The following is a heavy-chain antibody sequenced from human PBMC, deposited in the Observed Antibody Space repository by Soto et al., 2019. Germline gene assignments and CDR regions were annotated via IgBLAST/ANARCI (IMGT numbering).Heavy chain of an antibody. Sequence: PSETLSLPCTVSGGSISSYYCSWIRQPPGKGLEWIGYIYYSGSTNYNPSLKSRVTISVDTSKNQFSLKLSSVTAADTAVYYCARAGTTMVRGVISGWFDPWGQGTLVTVSS. CDR3: ARAGTTMVRGVISGWFDP. V-gene: IGHV4-59*01. D-gene: IGHD3-10*01. CDR2: IYYSGST. CDR1: GGSISSYY. J-gene: IGHJ5*02.